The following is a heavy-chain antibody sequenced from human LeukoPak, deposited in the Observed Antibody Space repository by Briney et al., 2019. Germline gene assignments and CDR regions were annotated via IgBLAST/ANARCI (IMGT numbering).Heavy chain of an antibody. CDR2: ISGSGGST. Sequence: PGGSLRLSCAASGFTFSSYGMSWVRQAPGKGLEWVSAISGSGGSTYYADSVKGRFTISRDNSKNTLYLQMNSLRAEDTAVYYCAKDPHAIWELRAWYFDLWGRGTLVTVSS. D-gene: IGHD1-26*01. J-gene: IGHJ2*01. CDR1: GFTFSSYG. V-gene: IGHV3-23*01. CDR3: AKDPHAIWELRAWYFDL.